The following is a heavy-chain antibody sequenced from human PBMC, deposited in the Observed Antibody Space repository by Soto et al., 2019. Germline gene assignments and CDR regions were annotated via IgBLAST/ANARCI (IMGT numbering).Heavy chain of an antibody. CDR3: ARLFQRPYGMDV. CDR1: GGSISSYY. CDR2: IYYSGST. D-gene: IGHD2-21*01. V-gene: IGHV4-59*01. J-gene: IGHJ6*02. Sequence: QVQLQESGPGLVKPSETLSLTCTVSGGSISSYYWSWIRQPPGKGLEWIGYIYYSGSTNYNPSLKSRVTISVDTSKNQFSLKLSSVTAADTAVYYCARLFQRPYGMDVWGQGTTVTVSS.